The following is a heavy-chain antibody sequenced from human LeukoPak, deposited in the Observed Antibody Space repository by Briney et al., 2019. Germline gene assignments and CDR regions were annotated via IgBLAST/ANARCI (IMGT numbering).Heavy chain of an antibody. CDR1: GFTFSSYS. J-gene: IGHJ4*02. D-gene: IGHD3-22*01. CDR3: ARGQLYYDSSGFDY. V-gene: IGHV3-21*01. Sequence: GGSLRLSCAASGFTFSSYSMNWVRQAPGKGLEWVSSISSSSSYIYYVDSVKGRFIISRDNAKNSLYLQMNSLRAEDTAVYYCARGQLYYDSSGFDYWGQGTLVTVSS. CDR2: ISSSSSYI.